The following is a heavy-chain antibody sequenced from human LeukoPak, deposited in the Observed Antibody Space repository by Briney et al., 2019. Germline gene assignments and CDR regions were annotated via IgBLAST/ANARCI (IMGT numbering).Heavy chain of an antibody. V-gene: IGHV4-59*02. CDR1: GGSVSIYY. CDR3: ARGGSHGVNSADWYFDL. Sequence: PSETLSLTCTVSGGSVSIYYWSWIRQPPGKGLEWIGYINYSGSTNYNPSLKSRVTTSVDTSESQFSLKLSSVTAADTAVYYCARGGSHGVNSADWYFDLWGRGTPVTVSS. D-gene: IGHD4-23*01. J-gene: IGHJ2*01. CDR2: INYSGST.